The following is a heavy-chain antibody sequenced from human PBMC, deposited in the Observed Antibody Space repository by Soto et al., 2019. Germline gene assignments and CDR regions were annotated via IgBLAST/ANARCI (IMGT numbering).Heavy chain of an antibody. J-gene: IGHJ4*02. V-gene: IGHV4-59*01. CDR1: GGSISSYY. D-gene: IGHD5-12*01. CDR2: IYYSGST. CDR3: ARERHSGYFYFDY. Sequence: SETLSLTCTGSGGSISSYYWSWIRQPPGKGLEWIGYIYYSGSTNYNPSLKSRVTISVDTSKNQFSLKLSSVTAADTAVYYCARERHSGYFYFDYWGQGTLVTVSS.